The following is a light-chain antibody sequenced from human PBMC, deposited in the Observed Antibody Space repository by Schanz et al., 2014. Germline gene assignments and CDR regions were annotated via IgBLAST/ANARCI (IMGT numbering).Light chain of an antibody. CDR1: QSISSR. J-gene: IGKJ1*01. CDR2: DAS. Sequence: DIQMTQSPSTLSASVGDRVTITCRASQSISSRLAWYQKKPGKAPNLLIFDASSLESGVPSRFSGSGSGTEFTLTISSLQPDDSATFFCQHYSVYPWTFGQGTKVEIK. CDR3: QHYSVYPWT. V-gene: IGKV1-5*01.